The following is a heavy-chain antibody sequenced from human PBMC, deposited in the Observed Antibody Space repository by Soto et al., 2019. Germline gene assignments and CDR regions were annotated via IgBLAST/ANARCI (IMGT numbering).Heavy chain of an antibody. Sequence: ASVKVSCKASGYTFATYAIHWVRQAPGEGLEWMGWINPATGNTEYSEKFQDRVTLTRDTSATTAYMELRGLRFEDTAVYYCAIRHKSAGWIETWGQGTLVTVSS. J-gene: IGHJ5*02. V-gene: IGHV1-3*01. D-gene: IGHD5-12*01. CDR2: INPATGNT. CDR3: AIRHKSAGWIET. CDR1: GYTFATYA.